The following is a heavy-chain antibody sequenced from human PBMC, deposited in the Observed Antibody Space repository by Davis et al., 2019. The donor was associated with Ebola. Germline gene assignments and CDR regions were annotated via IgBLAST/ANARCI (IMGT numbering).Heavy chain of an antibody. CDR2: INAGKGNT. CDR1: GYTFSSYP. Sequence: ASVKVSCKASGYTFSSYPIHWVRQAPGQRLEWMGWINAGKGNTKYSPKFQGRVIITSDTSASTAYMEMSSLTSEDTAVYYCAKEGTHSKRFYYYHMDVWGKGTTVTVSS. V-gene: IGHV1-3*01. CDR3: AKEGTHSKRFYYYHMDV. J-gene: IGHJ6*03. D-gene: IGHD4-11*01.